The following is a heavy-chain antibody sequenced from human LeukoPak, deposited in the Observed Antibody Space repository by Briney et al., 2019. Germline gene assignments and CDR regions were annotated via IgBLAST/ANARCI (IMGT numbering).Heavy chain of an antibody. CDR2: INHSGGT. Sequence: SETLSLTCAVYGGSFSGYYWSWIRQPPGKGLEWIGEINHSGGTNYNPSLKSRVTISVDTSKNQFSLKLSSVTAADTAVYYCARGHRITMIVVVISNWFDPWGQGTLVTVSS. V-gene: IGHV4-34*01. D-gene: IGHD3-22*01. J-gene: IGHJ5*02. CDR1: GGSFSGYY. CDR3: ARGHRITMIVVVISNWFDP.